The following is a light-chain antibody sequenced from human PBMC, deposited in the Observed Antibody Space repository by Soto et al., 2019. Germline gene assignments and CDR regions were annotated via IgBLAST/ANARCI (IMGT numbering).Light chain of an antibody. CDR1: QSIRSNY. Sequence: EIVLTQSPGTLSLSLGERVTLSCRASQSIRSNYLAWYQQQPGQAPRLLIYAVSSRATGIPDRFTGTGSGRDFTLTISSLEPGDRAVYYCQQYGRSPYSFGQGTKLEIK. CDR3: QQYGRSPYS. V-gene: IGKV3-20*01. CDR2: AVS. J-gene: IGKJ2*01.